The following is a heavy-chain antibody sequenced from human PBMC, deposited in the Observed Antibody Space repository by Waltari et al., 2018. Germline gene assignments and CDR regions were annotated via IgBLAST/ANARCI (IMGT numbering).Heavy chain of an antibody. Sequence: QVQLVESGGGVVQPGRSLRLSCAASGFTFSSYGLPWVRQAPDKGLEWVAIIWDDGSKKYYADSVKGRFTISKDNSNNTLYLQMNSLRAEDTAVYYCARTGNGHSSGWYSGDYWGQGTLVTVSS. J-gene: IGHJ4*02. V-gene: IGHV3-33*01. CDR3: ARTGNGHSSGWYSGDY. D-gene: IGHD6-19*01. CDR2: IWDDGSKK. CDR1: GFTFSSYG.